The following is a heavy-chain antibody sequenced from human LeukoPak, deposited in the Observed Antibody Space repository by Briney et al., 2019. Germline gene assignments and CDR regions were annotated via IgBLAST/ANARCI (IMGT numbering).Heavy chain of an antibody. CDR1: GYTFTSYD. D-gene: IGHD2-15*01. CDR3: ARGQSHCSGGSCDNWFDP. J-gene: IGHJ5*02. CDR2: MNPNSGNT. V-gene: IGHV1-8*03. Sequence: GASVKVSCKASGYTFTSYDINWVRQATGQGLEWMGWMNPNSGNTGYAQKFQGRVTITRNTSISTAYMELSSLRSEDTAVYYCARGQSHCSGGSCDNWFDPWGQGTLVTVSS.